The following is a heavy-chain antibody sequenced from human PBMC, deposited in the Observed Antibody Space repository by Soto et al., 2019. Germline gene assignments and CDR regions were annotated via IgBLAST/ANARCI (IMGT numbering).Heavy chain of an antibody. D-gene: IGHD6-13*01. CDR2: IYYSGST. CDR1: GGSTSSGGSY. V-gene: IGHV4-31*03. CDR3: ASTVPSPAAVKCSGYYCYGMAV. Sequence: TLSLTCTVSGGSTSSGGSYWSWIRQHPGKGLEWIGNIYYSGSTYYNPSLKSRVTISVDTSKNQSSLKLSSVTAADTALYYCASTVPSPAAVKCSGYYCYGMAVWARGTTVPVSS. J-gene: IGHJ6*02.